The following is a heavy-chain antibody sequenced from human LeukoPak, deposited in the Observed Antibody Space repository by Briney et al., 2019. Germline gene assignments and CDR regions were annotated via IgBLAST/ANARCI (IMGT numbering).Heavy chain of an antibody. CDR2: INPNSGGT. Sequence: EASVKVSCKVSGYTLTELSMHWVRQAPGQGLEWMGWINPNSGGTNYAQKFQGWVTMTRDTSISTAYMELSRLRSDDTAVYYCAREKIAAPYYYYYGMDVWGQGTTVTVSS. V-gene: IGHV1-2*04. CDR1: GYTLTELS. J-gene: IGHJ6*02. D-gene: IGHD6-6*01. CDR3: AREKIAAPYYYYYGMDV.